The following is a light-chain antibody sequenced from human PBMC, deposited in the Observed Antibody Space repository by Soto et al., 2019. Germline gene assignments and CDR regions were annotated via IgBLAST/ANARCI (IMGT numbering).Light chain of an antibody. J-gene: IGKJ5*01. CDR1: QSIRSN. Sequence: EIVMTQSPATLSVSPGERGTLSCRASQSIRSNVAWYQQRPGQAPRLLIFGASVRATGVPDRFSGSGSGTDFTLTINSLQSEDSAVYYCQQYGSSLTFGQGTRLEIK. V-gene: IGKV3-15*01. CDR2: GAS. CDR3: QQYGSSLT.